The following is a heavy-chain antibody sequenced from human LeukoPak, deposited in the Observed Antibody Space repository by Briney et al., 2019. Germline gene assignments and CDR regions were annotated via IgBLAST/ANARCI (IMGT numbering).Heavy chain of an antibody. CDR1: GFTVSSYY. D-gene: IGHD2/OR15-2a*01. CDR2: ISDIGSI. CDR3: AGHHPRNTVDF. V-gene: IGHV4-59*08. Sequence: PGGSLRLSCAASGFTVSSYYWSWIRQPPGKGLEWIAYISDIGSINYNPSLKSRVTISLDTSKNQFSLKLSSVTAADTAVYYCAGHHPRNTVDFWGQGTLVTVSS. J-gene: IGHJ4*02.